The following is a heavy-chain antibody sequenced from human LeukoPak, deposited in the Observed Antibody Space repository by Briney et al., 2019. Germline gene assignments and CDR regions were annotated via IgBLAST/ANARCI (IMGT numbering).Heavy chain of an antibody. Sequence: ASVKVSCKAPGYTFTGYYMHWVRQAPGQGLEWMGWINPNSGGTNYAQKFQGRVTMTRDTSISTAYMELSRLRSDDTAVYYCARDQQIYSSTSCYDYWGQGTLVTVSS. V-gene: IGHV1-2*02. CDR3: ARDQQIYSSTSCYDY. D-gene: IGHD2-2*01. J-gene: IGHJ4*02. CDR1: GYTFTGYY. CDR2: INPNSGGT.